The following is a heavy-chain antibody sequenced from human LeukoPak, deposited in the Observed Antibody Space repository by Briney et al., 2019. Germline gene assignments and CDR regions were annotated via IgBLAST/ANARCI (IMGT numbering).Heavy chain of an antibody. J-gene: IGHJ4*02. CDR3: ARDGQGLHY. Sequence: GGTLRLSCAASGFRFSDYYMSWIRQAPGKGLEWVAYISTGGTTIHYADSVKGRFTISRDNAKNTLCLQMNSLRGEDTAVYYCARDGQGLHYWGQGALVTVSS. D-gene: IGHD4-11*01. CDR2: ISTGGTTI. V-gene: IGHV3-11*04. CDR1: GFRFSDYY.